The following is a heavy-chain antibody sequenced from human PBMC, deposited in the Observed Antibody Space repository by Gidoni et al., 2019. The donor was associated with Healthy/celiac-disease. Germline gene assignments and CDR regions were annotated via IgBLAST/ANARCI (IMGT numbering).Heavy chain of an antibody. J-gene: IGHJ4*02. Sequence: VRQAPGKGLEWVANITQDGSEKYYVDSVKGRFTISRDNAKNSLYLQMNSLRAEDTAMYYCARQYCSGGSCYPFDYWGQGTLVTVSS. CDR2: ITQDGSEK. V-gene: IGHV3-7*01. D-gene: IGHD2-15*01. CDR3: ARQYCSGGSCYPFDY.